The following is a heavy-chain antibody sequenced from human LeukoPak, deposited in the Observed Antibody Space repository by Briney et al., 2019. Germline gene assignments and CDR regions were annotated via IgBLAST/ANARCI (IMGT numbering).Heavy chain of an antibody. J-gene: IGHJ4*02. Sequence: GASVTVSFKASGYTFTGYYMHWVRQAPGQGREWMGWINPNSGGTNYAQKFQGRVTMTRDTSISTAYMELSRLRSGDTAVYYCARDRDSSGYYSYFDYWGQGTLVTVSS. CDR3: ARDRDSSGYYSYFDY. V-gene: IGHV1-2*02. CDR2: INPNSGGT. D-gene: IGHD3-22*01. CDR1: GYTFTGYY.